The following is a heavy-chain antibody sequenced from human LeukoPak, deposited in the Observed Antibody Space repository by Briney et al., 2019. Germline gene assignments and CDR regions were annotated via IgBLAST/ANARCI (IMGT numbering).Heavy chain of an antibody. J-gene: IGHJ6*03. D-gene: IGHD6-13*01. V-gene: IGHV4-39*07. Sequence: PSETLSLTCTVSGGSISSSSYYWGWIRQPPGKGLEWIGSIYYSGSTYYNPSLKSRVTISVDTSKNQFSLKLSSVTAADTAVYYCARVYSSSWENYHYYYYMDVWGKGTTVTVSS. CDR2: IYYSGST. CDR3: ARVYSSSWENYHYYYYMDV. CDR1: GGSISSSSYY.